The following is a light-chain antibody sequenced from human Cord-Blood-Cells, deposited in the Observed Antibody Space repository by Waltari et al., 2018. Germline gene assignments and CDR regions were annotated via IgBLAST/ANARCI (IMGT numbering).Light chain of an antibody. Sequence: SYVLTQPPSVSVAPGKTARITCGGNNIGSKSVHWYQQKPGQAPVLVIYYDSDRPSGIPERVSGSNSGNTATLTISRVEAGDEADYYCQVWDSSSDHHVFGTGTKVTVL. CDR3: QVWDSSSDHHV. J-gene: IGLJ1*01. CDR1: NIGSKS. V-gene: IGLV3-21*04. CDR2: YDS.